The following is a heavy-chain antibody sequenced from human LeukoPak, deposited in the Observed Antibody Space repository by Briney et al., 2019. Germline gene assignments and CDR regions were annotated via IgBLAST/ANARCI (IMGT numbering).Heavy chain of an antibody. CDR2: IYPDDSNT. D-gene: IGHD6-13*01. CDR1: GYNFPIYW. V-gene: IGHV5-51*01. Sequence: GESLKISCQGSGYNFPIYWIGWVRQMPGQGLEWMGIIYPDDSNTIYGPSFQGQVTISADKSINTAYLEWSSLKASDTSIYYCARQGAAGKYYYYYMDVWGKGTTVTVSS. CDR3: ARQGAAGKYYYYYMDV. J-gene: IGHJ6*03.